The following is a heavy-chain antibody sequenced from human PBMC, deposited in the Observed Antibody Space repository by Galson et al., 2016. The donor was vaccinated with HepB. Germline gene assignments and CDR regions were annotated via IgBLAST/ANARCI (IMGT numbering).Heavy chain of an antibody. CDR1: GFNFSRYV. CDR3: ARSYYHDLGTYYMDPH. Sequence: SLRLSCAASGFNFSRYVMAWVRQSPGKGLEWVSGIIGSGANTFYADSLEGRFTISRDNSRNTLDLQINSLRAEDTAVYYCARSYYHDLGTYYMDPHWGQGAVVTVPS. J-gene: IGHJ4*02. V-gene: IGHV3-23*01. CDR2: IIGSGANT. D-gene: IGHD3-10*01.